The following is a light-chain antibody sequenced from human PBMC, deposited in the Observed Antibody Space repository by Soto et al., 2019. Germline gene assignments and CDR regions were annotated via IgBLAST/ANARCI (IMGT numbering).Light chain of an antibody. CDR2: QDT. J-gene: IGLJ1*01. Sequence: SYELTQPPSVSVSPGQTASITCSGDKLGHKYAFWYQQKPGQSPVLVIYQDTKRPSGIPERFSGSNSGNTATLTISGTQAVDEADYYCQAWDSNTYFVFGTGTKLTVL. CDR3: QAWDSNTYFV. CDR1: KLGHKY. V-gene: IGLV3-1*01.